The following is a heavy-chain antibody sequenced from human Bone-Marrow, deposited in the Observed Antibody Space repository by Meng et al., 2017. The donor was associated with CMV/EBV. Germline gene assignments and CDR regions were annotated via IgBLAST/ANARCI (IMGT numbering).Heavy chain of an antibody. Sequence: GESLKISCAASGFTFSSYWMTWIRQAPGKGLEWVANIKQDGSEKSYVDSVRGRFTVSRDNAKESLYLQMNSLRGEDTAVYFCVRDASAGATRFDQCGQGTLVTVSS. J-gene: IGHJ4*02. V-gene: IGHV3-7*01. CDR1: GFTFSSYW. CDR2: IKQDGSEK. D-gene: IGHD1-26*01. CDR3: VRDASAGATRFDQ.